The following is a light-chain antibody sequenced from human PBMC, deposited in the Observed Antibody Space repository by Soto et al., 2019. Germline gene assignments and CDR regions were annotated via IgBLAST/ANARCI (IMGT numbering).Light chain of an antibody. CDR1: TGAVTGAHY. CDR3: RLYYGGLRV. Sequence: QTVVTQEPSLTVSPGGTVTLTCASSTGAVTGAHYPNWFQQKPGQAPRALIYSTSYKHAWTPARFSGSLLGGQAAMTLSGVLPEDDGEYYGRLYYGGLRVFGGGTKLTVL. J-gene: IGLJ3*02. V-gene: IGLV7-43*01. CDR2: STS.